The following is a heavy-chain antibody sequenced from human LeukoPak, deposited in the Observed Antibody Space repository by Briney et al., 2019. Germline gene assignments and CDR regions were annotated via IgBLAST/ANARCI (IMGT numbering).Heavy chain of an antibody. D-gene: IGHD3-22*01. Sequence: GGSLRLSCAASGFTFTTYAMNWVRQAPGKGLEWVSVISGSGGSTYYADSVKGRFTISRDNSKNTLYLEVNSLRAEDTAVYYCATAFYFDSSGSYWYFDLWGRGTLVTVSS. CDR3: ATAFYFDSSGSYWYFDL. CDR2: ISGSGGST. V-gene: IGHV3-23*01. J-gene: IGHJ2*01. CDR1: GFTFTTYA.